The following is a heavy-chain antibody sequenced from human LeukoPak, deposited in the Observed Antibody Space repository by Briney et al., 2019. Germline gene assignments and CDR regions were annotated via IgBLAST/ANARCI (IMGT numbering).Heavy chain of an antibody. CDR1: GYTLTSYG. Sequence: ASVKVSCKASGYTLTSYGISWVRQAPGQGLEWMGWISAYNGNTNYAQRVQGRVTMTTDTSTSTAYMELRSLRSDDTAVYYCARDVDTSMAYYFDCWGQGTLVTVSS. CDR3: ARDVDTSMAYYFDC. CDR2: ISAYNGNT. J-gene: IGHJ4*02. D-gene: IGHD5-18*01. V-gene: IGHV1-18*01.